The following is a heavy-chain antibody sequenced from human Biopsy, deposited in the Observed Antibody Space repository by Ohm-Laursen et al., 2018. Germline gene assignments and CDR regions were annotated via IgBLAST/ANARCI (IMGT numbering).Heavy chain of an antibody. D-gene: IGHD4-23*01. CDR3: ARGSNDFGGLYFPR. V-gene: IGHV4-59*01. CDR2: IYYSGST. CDR1: GGSISSYY. Sequence: SETLSLTCTVSGGSISSYYWSWIRQPPGKGLEWIGYIYYSGSTNYNPSLKSRVTISVDTSRSHFSLRLSSLTAADTAVYYCARGSNDFGGLYFPRWGQGTLLTVSS. J-gene: IGHJ4*02.